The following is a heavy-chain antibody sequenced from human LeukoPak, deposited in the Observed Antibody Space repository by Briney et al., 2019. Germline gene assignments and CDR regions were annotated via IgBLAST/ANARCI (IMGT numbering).Heavy chain of an antibody. J-gene: IGHJ5*02. Sequence: SETLSLTCTVSGGSISSYYWSWIRQPPGKGLEWMGYIYYSGSTNYNPSLKSRVTISVDTSKNQFSLKLSSVTAADTAVYYCARDVPHSNSAGWFDPWGQGTLVTVSS. CDR2: IYYSGST. CDR1: GGSISSYY. D-gene: IGHD4-11*01. V-gene: IGHV4-59*12. CDR3: ARDVPHSNSAGWFDP.